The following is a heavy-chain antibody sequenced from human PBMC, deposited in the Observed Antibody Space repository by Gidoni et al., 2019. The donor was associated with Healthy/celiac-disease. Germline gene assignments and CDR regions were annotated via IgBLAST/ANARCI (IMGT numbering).Heavy chain of an antibody. J-gene: IGHJ4*02. D-gene: IGHD6-13*01. Sequence: EVQLLESGGGLVQPGGARRLSCSDSRSTFSTYAMSWVRQAPGKGLEWVSAISGSGGSTYYADSVKGRFTISRDNSKNTLYLQMNSLRAEDTAVYYCAKALRAAAGTYSVDYWGQGTLVTVSS. CDR2: ISGSGGST. V-gene: IGHV3-23*01. CDR1: RSTFSTYA. CDR3: AKALRAAAGTYSVDY.